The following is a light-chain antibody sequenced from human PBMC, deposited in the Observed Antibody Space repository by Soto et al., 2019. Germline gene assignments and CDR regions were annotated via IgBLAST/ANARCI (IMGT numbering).Light chain of an antibody. CDR2: GAS. CDR1: QSVSTSY. CDR3: QQYGSVPLT. J-gene: IGKJ4*01. Sequence: EIVLTQSPGTRSLSPGERATLSCRASQSVSTSYLAGYQQKPGQAPRILIYGASSRATGIPDRFSGSGSGADFTLNICRLEPEDFAVYYCQQYGSVPLTFGGGTKVEIK. V-gene: IGKV3-20*01.